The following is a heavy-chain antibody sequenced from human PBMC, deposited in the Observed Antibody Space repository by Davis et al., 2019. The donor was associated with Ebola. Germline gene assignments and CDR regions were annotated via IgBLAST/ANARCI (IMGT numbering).Heavy chain of an antibody. Sequence: GESLKISCAASGFTFSSYSMNWVRQAPGKGLEWVSSISSSSSYIYYADSVKGRFTISRDNAKNSLYLQMNSLRAEDTAVYYCARENYYGSGSYQFDYWGQGTLVTVSS. CDR3: ARENYYGSGSYQFDY. D-gene: IGHD3-10*01. J-gene: IGHJ4*02. V-gene: IGHV3-21*01. CDR1: GFTFSSYS. CDR2: ISSSSSYI.